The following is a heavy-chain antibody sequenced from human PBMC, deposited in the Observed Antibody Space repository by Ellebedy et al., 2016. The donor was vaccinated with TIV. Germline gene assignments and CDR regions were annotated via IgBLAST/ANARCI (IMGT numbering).Heavy chain of an antibody. Sequence: GESLKISCAASGFTFRNYDINWVRQAPGKGLEWVSFVSSSSRCIYYADSVKGRFIISRDNAENSLYLQMNSLRVEDTAVYYCVRDSTHGYDDYWGQGTLVTVSS. CDR2: VSSSSRCI. V-gene: IGHV3-21*01. J-gene: IGHJ4*02. D-gene: IGHD5-24*01. CDR3: VRDSTHGYDDY. CDR1: GFTFRNYD.